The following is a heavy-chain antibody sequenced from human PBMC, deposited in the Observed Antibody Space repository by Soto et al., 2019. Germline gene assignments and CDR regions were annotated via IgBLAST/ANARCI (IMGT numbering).Heavy chain of an antibody. J-gene: IGHJ6*04. D-gene: IGHD5-18*01. V-gene: IGHV1-18*01. CDR2: ISAYNGNT. CDR1: GYTFTSYG. Sequence: ASVKVSCKASGYTFTSYGISWVRQAPGQGLEWMGWISAYNGNTNYAQKLQGRVTMTTDTSTSTAYMELRSLRSDDTAVYYCARGQLWLQFDYYYYGMDVWGKGTTVTVSS. CDR3: ARGQLWLQFDYYYYGMDV.